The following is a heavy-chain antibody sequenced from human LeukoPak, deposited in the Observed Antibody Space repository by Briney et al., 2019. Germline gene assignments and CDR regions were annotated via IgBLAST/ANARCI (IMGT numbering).Heavy chain of an antibody. Sequence: GGSLRLSCAASGFTFSSYALNWVRQAPGKGLEWVSYISSSSSSTIYYTDSVKGRFTISRDNAKNSLYLQMNSLRDEDTAVYYCARDYSSAYFVDHWGQGTLVTVSS. CDR3: ARDYSSAYFVDH. V-gene: IGHV3-48*02. D-gene: IGHD3-22*01. CDR2: ISSSSSSTI. J-gene: IGHJ4*02. CDR1: GFTFSSYA.